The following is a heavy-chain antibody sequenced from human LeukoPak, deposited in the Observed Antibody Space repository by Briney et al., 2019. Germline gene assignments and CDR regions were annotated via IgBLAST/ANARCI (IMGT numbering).Heavy chain of an antibody. CDR3: AAEVDSGSYHFEY. V-gene: IGHV1-69*13. Sequence: GASVKVSCKASGGTFSSYAISWVRQAPGQGLEWMGGIIPIFGTANYAQKFQGRVTITADESTSTAYMELSSLRSEDTAVYYCAAEVDSGSYHFEYWGQGTLVTVSS. D-gene: IGHD1-26*01. CDR2: IIPIFGTA. CDR1: GGTFSSYA. J-gene: IGHJ4*02.